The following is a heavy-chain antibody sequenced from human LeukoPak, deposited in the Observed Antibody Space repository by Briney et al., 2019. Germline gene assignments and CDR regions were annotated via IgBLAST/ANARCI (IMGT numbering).Heavy chain of an antibody. CDR1: GFTFSGYW. Sequence: PGGSLRLSCAASGFTFSGYWMSWVRQAPGKGLEWVANIKPDGSEKYYVDSVKGRFTISRDNAKNSLYLQMNSLRAEDTAVYYCARDGGAAAGYWGQGTLVTVSS. CDR3: ARDGGAAAGY. D-gene: IGHD6-13*01. J-gene: IGHJ4*02. CDR2: IKPDGSEK. V-gene: IGHV3-7*01.